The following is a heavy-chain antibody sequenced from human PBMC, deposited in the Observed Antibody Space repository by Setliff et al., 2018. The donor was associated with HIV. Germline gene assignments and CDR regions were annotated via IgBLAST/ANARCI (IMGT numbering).Heavy chain of an antibody. CDR1: DYTFTNYG. D-gene: IGHD1-26*01. J-gene: IGHJ3*02. V-gene: IGHV1-18*01. Sequence: ASVKVSCKTSDYTFTNYGIYWVRQAPGQGLEWMGWISNYNGNTNYEQKFHGRVTMTTDTSTRTAYMEMRGLTYGDTAVYYCARASGGNSVENGFDIWGQGTMVTVSS. CDR3: ARASGGNSVENGFDI. CDR2: ISNYNGNT.